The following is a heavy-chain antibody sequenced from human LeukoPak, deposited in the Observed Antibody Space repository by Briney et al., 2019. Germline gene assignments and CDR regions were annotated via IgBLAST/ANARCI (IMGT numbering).Heavy chain of an antibody. Sequence: SETLSLTCTVSGDSISSSNCYWGWIRQPPGKGLEWIGSIYFSGGTYYNPSLKSRVTISVDTSKNQFSLKLSSVTAADTAVYYCATTSDSSGYYYNDYWGQGTLVTVSS. V-gene: IGHV4-39*07. CDR2: IYFSGGT. CDR1: GDSISSSNCY. CDR3: ATTSDSSGYYYNDY. D-gene: IGHD3-22*01. J-gene: IGHJ4*02.